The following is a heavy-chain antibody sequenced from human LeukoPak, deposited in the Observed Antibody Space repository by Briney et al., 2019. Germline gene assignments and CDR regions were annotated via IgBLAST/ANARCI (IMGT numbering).Heavy chain of an antibody. CDR2: IYYSGRT. Sequence: PSETLSLTCTVSGGSISSGDYYWSWIRQHPGKGLEWIGYIYYSGRTYYNLSLKSRVTISVDTSKNQFSLKLSSVTAADTAVYYCARYGSETDYWGQGTLVTVSS. CDR3: ARYGSETDY. V-gene: IGHV4-31*03. D-gene: IGHD3-10*01. J-gene: IGHJ4*02. CDR1: GGSISSGDYY.